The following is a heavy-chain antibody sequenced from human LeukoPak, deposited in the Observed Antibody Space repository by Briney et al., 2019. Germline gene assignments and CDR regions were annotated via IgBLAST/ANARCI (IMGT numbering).Heavy chain of an antibody. CDR3: AREGYCSSTSCPPDV. J-gene: IGHJ6*04. D-gene: IGHD2-2*01. CDR1: GYTFTSYD. Sequence: ASVKVSCKASGYTFTSYDINWVRQATGQGLEWMGWMNPNSGNTGYAQKFQGRVTITRNTSISTAYMELSSLRSEDTAVYYCAREGYCSSTSCPPDVWGKGTTVTVSS. V-gene: IGHV1-8*01. CDR2: MNPNSGNT.